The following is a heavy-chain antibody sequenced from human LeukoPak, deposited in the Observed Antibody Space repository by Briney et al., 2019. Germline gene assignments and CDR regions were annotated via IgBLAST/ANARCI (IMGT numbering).Heavy chain of an antibody. CDR3: ARGVSDGSFDY. J-gene: IGHJ4*02. CDR1: GGSISSGGYS. CDR2: IYHSGST. Sequence: SETLSLTCAVSGGSISSGGYSWSWIRQPPGKGLEWIGYIYHSGSTYYNPSLKSRVTISVDRSKNQFSLKLSSVTAADTAVYYCARGVSDGSFDYWGQGTLVTVSS. D-gene: IGHD3-10*01. V-gene: IGHV4-30-2*01.